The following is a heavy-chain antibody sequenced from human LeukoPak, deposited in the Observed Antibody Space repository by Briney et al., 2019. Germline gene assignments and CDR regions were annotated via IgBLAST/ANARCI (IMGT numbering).Heavy chain of an antibody. Sequence: SETLSPTCTVSGGSISDYYWSWIRQPPGKGLEWIGYIYYSGSTNYNPSLKSRVTISVDTSKNQFSLKLSSVTAADTAVYYCALNYYDSSGYRDYWGQGTLVTVSS. CDR3: ALNYYDSSGYRDY. CDR1: GGSISDYY. CDR2: IYYSGST. J-gene: IGHJ4*02. D-gene: IGHD3-22*01. V-gene: IGHV4-59*01.